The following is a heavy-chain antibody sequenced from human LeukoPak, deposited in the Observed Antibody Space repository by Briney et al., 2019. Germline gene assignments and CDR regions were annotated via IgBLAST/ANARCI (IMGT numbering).Heavy chain of an antibody. V-gene: IGHV4-34*01. Sequence: SETLSLTCAVYGGSFSGYYWSWIRQPPGKGLEWIGEINHSGSTNYNPSLKSRVTISVDASKNQFSLKLSSVTAADTAVYYCAREQGPGGNLDYWGQGTLVTVSS. CDR2: INHSGST. D-gene: IGHD2-15*01. CDR3: AREQGPGGNLDY. J-gene: IGHJ4*02. CDR1: GGSFSGYY.